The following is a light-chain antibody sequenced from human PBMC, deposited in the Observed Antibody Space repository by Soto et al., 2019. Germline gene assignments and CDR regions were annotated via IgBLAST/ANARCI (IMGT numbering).Light chain of an antibody. CDR2: SNN. CDR3: AAWDDSLNAHV. Sequence: QSVLTQPPSASGTPGQRVTISCSGSSSNIGSNTVNWYRQLPGTAPKLLIYSNNQRPSGVPGRFSGSKSGTSASLAISGLQSEDEADYYCAAWDDSLNAHVFGTRTKVTVL. V-gene: IGLV1-44*01. CDR1: SSNIGSNT. J-gene: IGLJ1*01.